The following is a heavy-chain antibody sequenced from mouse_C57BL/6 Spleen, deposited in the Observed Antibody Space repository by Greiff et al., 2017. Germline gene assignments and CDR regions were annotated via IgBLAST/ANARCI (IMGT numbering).Heavy chain of an antibody. Sequence: EVQLQQSGPELVKPGASVKISCKASGYTFTDYYMNWVRQSHGKSLEWIGDINPNNGGTSYTQKFKGKATLTVDKSSSTACMELRSLTSEDSAVYYCARADYDGYFDVWGTGTTVTVSS. J-gene: IGHJ1*03. CDR1: GYTFTDYY. V-gene: IGHV1-26*01. D-gene: IGHD2-4*01. CDR2: INPNNGGT. CDR3: ARADYDGYFDV.